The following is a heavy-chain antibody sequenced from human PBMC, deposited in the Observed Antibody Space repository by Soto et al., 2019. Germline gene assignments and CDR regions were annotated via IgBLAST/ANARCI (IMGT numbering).Heavy chain of an antibody. CDR1: GFSFITYG. CDR2: ISGSGDNT. CDR3: AKNYYFDTSGPDY. Sequence: GGSLRLSCAASGFSFITYGMSWVRQAPGKGLEWVSAISGSGDNTYYADSVKGRFTISRDTSKNTLFLQMNSPSAEDTAVYYCAKNYYFDTSGPDYWGQGTLVTVSS. V-gene: IGHV3-23*01. J-gene: IGHJ4*02. D-gene: IGHD3-22*01.